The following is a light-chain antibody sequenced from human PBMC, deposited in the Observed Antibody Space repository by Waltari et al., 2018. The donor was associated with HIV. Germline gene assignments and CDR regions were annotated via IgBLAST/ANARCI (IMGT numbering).Light chain of an antibody. Sequence: EIVMTQSPATLSVSPGERATLSCRASQSVSSNLAWYQQKPGQAPRLLIYGASTRATGIPARFSGSGSGTEFTLTISSLQSEDFAVYYCQQYSDSPPGTFGQGTKVEMK. J-gene: IGKJ1*01. CDR3: QQYSDSPPGT. CDR1: QSVSSN. CDR2: GAS. V-gene: IGKV3-15*01.